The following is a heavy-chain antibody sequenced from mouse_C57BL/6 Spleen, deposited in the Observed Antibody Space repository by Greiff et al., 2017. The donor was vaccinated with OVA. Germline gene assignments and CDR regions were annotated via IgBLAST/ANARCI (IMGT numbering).Heavy chain of an antibody. CDR1: GYTFTDYN. V-gene: IGHV1-18*01. D-gene: IGHD1-1*01. J-gene: IGHJ2*01. Sequence: EVQLQQSGPELVKPGASVKIPCKASGYTFTDYNMDWVKQSHGKSLEWIGDINPNNGGTIYNQKFKGKATLTVDKSSSTAYMELRSLTSEDTAVYYCARRDYYYGSSPYFDYWGQGTTLTVSS. CDR3: ARRDYYYGSSPYFDY. CDR2: INPNNGGT.